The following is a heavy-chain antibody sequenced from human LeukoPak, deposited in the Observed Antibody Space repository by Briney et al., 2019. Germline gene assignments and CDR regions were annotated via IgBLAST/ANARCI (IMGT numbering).Heavy chain of an antibody. Sequence: PSETLSLTCTVSGGSISSSSYYWGWIRQPPGKGLEWIGSIYYSGSTYYNPSLKSRVTISVDTSKNQFSLKLSSVTAADTAVYYCARVLLSGRDILTGSIRDGAFDIWGQGTMVTVSS. V-gene: IGHV4-39*07. CDR2: IYYSGST. CDR3: ARVLLSGRDILTGSIRDGAFDI. J-gene: IGHJ3*02. D-gene: IGHD3-9*01. CDR1: GGSISSSSYY.